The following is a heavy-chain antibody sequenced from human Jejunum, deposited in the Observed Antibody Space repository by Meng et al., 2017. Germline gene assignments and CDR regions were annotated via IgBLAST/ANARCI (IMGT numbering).Heavy chain of an antibody. V-gene: IGHV3-23*04. CDR1: GFTLSSYA. CDR3: AKGGLGSPGLDS. Sequence: VGFGGGLVRPGGSLRLSCAASGFTLSSYAMSWVRQAPGKGLEWVSPISGSGSSTYYADSVKGRFTISRDNSENTLYLQMNSLRAEDTAVYYCAKGGLGSPGLDSWGQGTLVTVSS. D-gene: IGHD3-10*01. J-gene: IGHJ4*02. CDR2: ISGSGSST.